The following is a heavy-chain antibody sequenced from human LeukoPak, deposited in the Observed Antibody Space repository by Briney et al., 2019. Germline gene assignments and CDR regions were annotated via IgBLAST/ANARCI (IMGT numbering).Heavy chain of an antibody. CDR1: GYTFTGPY. V-gene: IGHV1-2*02. D-gene: IGHD2-8*01. CDR3: ARVEYCTKGVCINFDL. Sequence: ASVKVSCKASGYTFTGPYTHWMRQAPGQGLEWMGWINTNTGGTKYAQKFQGRLTVTRDTSTSTAYMELSGLRVDDTAAYYCARVEYCTKGVCINFDLWGQGTLVTVSS. CDR2: INTNTGGT. J-gene: IGHJ4*02.